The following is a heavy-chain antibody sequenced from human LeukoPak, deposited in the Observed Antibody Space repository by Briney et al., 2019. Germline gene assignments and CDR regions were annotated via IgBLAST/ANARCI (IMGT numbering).Heavy chain of an antibody. V-gene: IGHV4-59*12. CDR3: ARGSRLVPDY. J-gene: IGHJ4*02. Sequence: SETLSLTCIVSGGSIRSDYWGWIRQPPGKGLEWIGYIYYSGSTNYNPSLKSRVTISVDTSKNQFSLKLSSVTAADTAVYYCARGSRLVPDYWGQGTLVTVSS. CDR1: GGSIRSDY. CDR2: IYYSGST. D-gene: IGHD3-9*01.